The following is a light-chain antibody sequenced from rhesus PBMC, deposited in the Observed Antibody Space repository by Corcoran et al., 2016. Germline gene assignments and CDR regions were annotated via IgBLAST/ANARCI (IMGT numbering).Light chain of an antibody. CDR2: YAL. V-gene: IGKV1-66*01. CDR1: QDINKY. J-gene: IGKJ4*01. Sequence: DIQMTQSPSSLSASVGDRVTITCRASQDINKYVNWYQQKPGKAPQPLIYYALSLDAGVPSRFSGKGSGTYYTLTITGLQPEDVATYYCQPYDNSPLTFGGGTTVEIK. CDR3: QPYDNSPLT.